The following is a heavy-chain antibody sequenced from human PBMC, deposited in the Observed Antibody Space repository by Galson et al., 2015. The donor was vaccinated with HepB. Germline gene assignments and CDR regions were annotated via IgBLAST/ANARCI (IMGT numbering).Heavy chain of an antibody. J-gene: IGHJ5*02. Sequence: SLRLSCAASGFTFSSYGMHWVRQAPGKGLEWVAVISYDGSNKYYADSVKGRFTISRDNSKNTLYLQMNSLRAEDTAVYYCAQPKVEVATQAHVSWFDPWGQGTLVTVSS. CDR3: AQPKVEVATQAHVSWFDP. CDR1: GFTFSSYG. CDR2: ISYDGSNK. D-gene: IGHD5-24*01. V-gene: IGHV3-30*18.